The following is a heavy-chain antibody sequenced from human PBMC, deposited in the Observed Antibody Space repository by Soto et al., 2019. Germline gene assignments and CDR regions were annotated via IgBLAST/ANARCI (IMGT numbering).Heavy chain of an antibody. J-gene: IGHJ4*02. D-gene: IGHD3-9*01. CDR3: ARDSREYDILTGYYTPYFDY. CDR1: GGTFSSYA. V-gene: IGHV1-69*06. Sequence: GASVKVSCKASGGTFSSYAISWVRQAPGQGLEWMGGIIPIFGTANYAQKFQGRVTITADKSTSTAYMELSSLRSEDTAVYYCARDSREYDILTGYYTPYFDYWGQGTLVTVSS. CDR2: IIPIFGTA.